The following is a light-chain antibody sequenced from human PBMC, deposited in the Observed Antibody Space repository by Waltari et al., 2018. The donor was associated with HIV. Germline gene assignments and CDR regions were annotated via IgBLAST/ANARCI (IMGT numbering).Light chain of an antibody. CDR3: AAWDDSLSPHVV. CDR2: RDT. CDR1: SSNIGSNY. Sequence: QSVLTQPPSASGTPGQRVTISCSGSSSNIGSNYVYWYQHLPGTTPNLLFYRDTMRPSSVPDRFSGSKSGTSASLAISGLRSEDEADYYWAAWDDSLSPHVVFGAGTKLTVL. J-gene: IGLJ2*01. V-gene: IGLV1-47*01.